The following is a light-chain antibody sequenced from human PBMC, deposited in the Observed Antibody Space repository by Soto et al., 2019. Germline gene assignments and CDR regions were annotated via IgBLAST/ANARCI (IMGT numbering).Light chain of an antibody. V-gene: IGLV2-11*01. Sequence: QSVLTQPRSVSGSPGQSVTISCTGTISDVGGYNYVSWYQQHPGKAPKLMIYDVNMRPSGVPDRFSGSKSGNTASLTISGLQAEDEADYYCCSYAGSYSLYVFGTGTKVTVL. CDR1: ISDVGGYNY. CDR2: DVN. J-gene: IGLJ1*01. CDR3: CSYAGSYSLYV.